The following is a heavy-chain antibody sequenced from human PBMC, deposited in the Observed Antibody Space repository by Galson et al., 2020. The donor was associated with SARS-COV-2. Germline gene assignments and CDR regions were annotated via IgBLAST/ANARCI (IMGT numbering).Heavy chain of an antibody. D-gene: IGHD3-22*01. Sequence: ASVKVSCKASGYTFTGYYMHWVRQAPGQGLEWMGWINPNSGGTNYAQKFQGWVTMTRDTSISTAYMELSRLRSDDTAVYYCARGVGEYEKVYYDSSGYYTKRNPYYFDYWGQGTLVTVSS. J-gene: IGHJ4*02. CDR2: INPNSGGT. CDR1: GYTFTGYY. V-gene: IGHV1-2*04. CDR3: ARGVGEYEKVYYDSSGYYTKRNPYYFDY.